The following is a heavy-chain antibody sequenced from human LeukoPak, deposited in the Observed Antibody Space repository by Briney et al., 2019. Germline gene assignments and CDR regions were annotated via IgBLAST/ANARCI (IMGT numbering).Heavy chain of an antibody. CDR2: IYYRGST. CDR1: GGSISSSGYY. Sequence: PSETLSLTCTVSGGSISSSGYYWSWSRQHPGKGLEWIGYIYYRGSTSYNPSLKSRVTISADTSESQFSLKLSSVTAADTAVYYCATMTAGGNWFDPWGQGTLVTVSS. J-gene: IGHJ5*02. CDR3: ATMTAGGNWFDP. D-gene: IGHD4-17*01. V-gene: IGHV4-31*03.